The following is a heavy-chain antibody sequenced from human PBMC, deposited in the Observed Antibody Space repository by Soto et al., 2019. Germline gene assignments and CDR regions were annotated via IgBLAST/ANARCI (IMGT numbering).Heavy chain of an antibody. V-gene: IGHV3-64D*06. D-gene: IGHD4-17*01. J-gene: IGHJ4*02. CDR3: VKGADGDYAPFDY. CDR2: ISSNGGST. Sequence: EVQLVESGGGLVQPGGSLRLSCSASGFTFSSYATHWVRQAPGKGLEYVSAISSNGGSTYYADSVKGRFTISRDNSKNTLYLQMSSLRAEDTAVYYCVKGADGDYAPFDYWGQGTLVTVSS. CDR1: GFTFSSYA.